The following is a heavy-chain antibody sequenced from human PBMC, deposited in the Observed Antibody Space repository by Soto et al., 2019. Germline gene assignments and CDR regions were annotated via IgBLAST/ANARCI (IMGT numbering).Heavy chain of an antibody. Sequence: QVQLQESGPGLVRPSQTLSLTCSVSGASIYNGGYFWSWIRQSPGKGLEWIGHIHNSGSPYNNPSLKSRVTNSADPSLNQFSRALPPGPAADPAMFYGASGPTTKNVDPGGQETLVPFSP. CDR3: ASGPTTKNVDP. J-gene: IGHJ5*02. V-gene: IGHV4-30-4*01. CDR2: IHNSGSP. CDR1: GASIYNGGYF.